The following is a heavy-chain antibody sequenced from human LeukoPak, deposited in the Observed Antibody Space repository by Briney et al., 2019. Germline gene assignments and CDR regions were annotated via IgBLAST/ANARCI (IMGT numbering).Heavy chain of an antibody. CDR2: IWFDGSKT. CDR1: GFSFSSYA. Sequence: GGSLRLSCVASGFSFSSYAMHWVRQAPGKGLEGVAAIWFDGSKTYYEDSVKGRFTISRDTSANTLFLQMNSLAAEDTAVYYCARATPYDWHFGLWGRGTLVIVSS. V-gene: IGHV3-33*02. CDR3: ARATPYDWHFGL. D-gene: IGHD4-17*01. J-gene: IGHJ2*01.